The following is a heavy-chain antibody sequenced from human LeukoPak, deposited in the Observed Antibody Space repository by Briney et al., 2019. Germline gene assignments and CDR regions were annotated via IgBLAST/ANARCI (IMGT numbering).Heavy chain of an antibody. CDR2: ISGSGGST. CDR3: AKDGQWELLRSWFDP. J-gene: IGHJ5*02. Sequence: RSGGSLRLSCAASGFTFSSYAMSWVRQAPGKGLEWVSAISGSGGSTYYADSVKGRFTISRDNSKNTLYLQMNSLRAQDTALYYCAKDGQWELLRSWFDPWGQGTLVTVSS. V-gene: IGHV3-23*01. CDR1: GFTFSSYA. D-gene: IGHD1-26*01.